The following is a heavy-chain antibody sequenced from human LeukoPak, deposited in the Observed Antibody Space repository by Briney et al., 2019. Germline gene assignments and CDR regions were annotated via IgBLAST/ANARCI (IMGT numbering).Heavy chain of an antibody. CDR3: ARVQYAAGSYYMDV. Sequence: SETLSLTCTVSGGSTSRYYWSWIRQPPGKGLEWIGFSYYTGNTNYNPSLKSRVTISVDTSTNQFSLKPSSVTAADTAVYYCARVQYAAGSYYMDVWGEGTTVTVSS. CDR2: SYYTGNT. J-gene: IGHJ6*03. D-gene: IGHD2-15*01. V-gene: IGHV4-59*01. CDR1: GGSTSRYY.